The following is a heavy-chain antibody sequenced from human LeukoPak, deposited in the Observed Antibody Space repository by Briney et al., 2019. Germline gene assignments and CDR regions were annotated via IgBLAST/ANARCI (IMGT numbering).Heavy chain of an antibody. Sequence: ASVKVSCKASGFTLTGYYIHWVRQAPGQGLECMGWINPNSGGTNYAQKFQGRVTMTRDTSISTAYMELSGLRSDDTAVYYCARANMVRGVGLFFDRNWFDPWGQGTLVTVSS. V-gene: IGHV1-2*02. D-gene: IGHD3-10*01. CDR2: INPNSGGT. CDR3: ARANMVRGVGLFFDRNWFDP. CDR1: GFTLTGYY. J-gene: IGHJ5*02.